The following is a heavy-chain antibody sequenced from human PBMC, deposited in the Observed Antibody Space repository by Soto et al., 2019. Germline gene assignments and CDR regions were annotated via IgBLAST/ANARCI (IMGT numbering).Heavy chain of an antibody. J-gene: IGHJ6*02. CDR1: GYTFSTYG. V-gene: IGHV1-3*01. Sequence: QVQVVQSGAEVKKPGASVRVSCKASGYTFSTYGMHWVRQAPGQSLEWMGWLNGGTGQTRYSQRFQDRVIITRDTSASTGYMDLRSLRSEDTAVYYCARGKGMEENYFYYGMDIWGQGTTVTVSS. CDR3: ARGKGMEENYFYYGMDI. CDR2: LNGGTGQT. D-gene: IGHD3-10*01.